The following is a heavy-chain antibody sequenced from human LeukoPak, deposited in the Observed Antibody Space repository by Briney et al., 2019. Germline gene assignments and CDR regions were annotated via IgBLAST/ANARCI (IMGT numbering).Heavy chain of an antibody. D-gene: IGHD3-22*01. J-gene: IGHJ4*02. CDR2: IYTSGST. Sequence: SETLSLTCAVYGGSFSGYYWSWIRQPPGKGLEWIGRIYTSGSTNYNPSLKSRVTISVDTSKNQFSLKLSSVTAADTAVYYCARDDYYDSSGYYSDYWGQGTLVTVSS. CDR3: ARDDYYDSSGYYSDY. CDR1: GGSFSGYY. V-gene: IGHV4-59*10.